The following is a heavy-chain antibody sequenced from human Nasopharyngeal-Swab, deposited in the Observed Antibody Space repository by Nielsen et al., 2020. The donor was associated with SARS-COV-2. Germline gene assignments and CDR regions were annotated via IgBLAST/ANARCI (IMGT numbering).Heavy chain of an antibody. J-gene: IGHJ4*02. CDR3: AKDRYCSGGACYFSGFDY. CDR2: VSGSGGTT. V-gene: IGHV3-23*01. D-gene: IGHD2-15*01. Sequence: WIRQPPGKGLEWVSGVSGSGGTTKYAGSVKGRFTISRDNSKNKLYLQMHSLRVEDTAVYYCAKDRYCSGGACYFSGFDYWSLGTLVTVSS.